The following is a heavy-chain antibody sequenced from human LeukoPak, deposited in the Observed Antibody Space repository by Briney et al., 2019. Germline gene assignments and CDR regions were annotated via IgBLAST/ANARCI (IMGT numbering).Heavy chain of an antibody. J-gene: IGHJ4*02. CDR3: ARRAGAYSHPYDY. V-gene: IGHV3-33*08. CDR1: GFTFSTYS. D-gene: IGHD4/OR15-4a*01. CDR2: IRFDESNK. Sequence: GGSLRLSCAASGFTFSTYSMNWVRQAPGKGLEWVAFIRFDESNKYYADSVKGRFTISRDNAKTSLYLQMNSLRAEDTAVYYCARRAGAYSHPYDYWGQGTLVTVSS.